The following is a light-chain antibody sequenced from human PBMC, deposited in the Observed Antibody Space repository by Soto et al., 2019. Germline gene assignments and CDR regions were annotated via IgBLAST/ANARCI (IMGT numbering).Light chain of an antibody. J-gene: IGLJ1*01. Sequence: QSALTQPASVSGSPGQSITISCTGTSSDVGGYNYVSWYQQHPGKAPKLMLYDVSNQPSGVSNRFSGSKSGNTASLTISGLQAEDEADYYCSSYTSSSTHYVFGTGTKLTVL. CDR1: SSDVGGYNY. CDR2: DVS. CDR3: SSYTSSSTHYV. V-gene: IGLV2-14*01.